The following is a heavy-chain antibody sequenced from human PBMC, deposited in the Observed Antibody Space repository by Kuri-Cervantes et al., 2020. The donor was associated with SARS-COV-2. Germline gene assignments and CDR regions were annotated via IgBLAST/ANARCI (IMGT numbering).Heavy chain of an antibody. J-gene: IGHJ4*02. CDR2: ISYDGSNK. V-gene: IGHV3-30-3*01. CDR1: GFTFSSYA. CDR3: ARGGGGYYQTYFDD. D-gene: IGHD3-22*01. Sequence: GESLKISCAASGFTFSSYAMRWVRQAPGKGLEWVAVISYDGSNKYYADSVKGRFTISRDNSKNTLYLQMNSLRAEDTAVYYCARGGGGYYQTYFDDWGQGTLVTVSS.